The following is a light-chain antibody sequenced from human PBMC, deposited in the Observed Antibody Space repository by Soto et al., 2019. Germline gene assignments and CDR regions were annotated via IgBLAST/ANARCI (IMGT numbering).Light chain of an antibody. Sequence: QSVLTQPPSVSAALGQKVTISCSGSSSNIGDKYVSWYQQLPGTAPKLLIYESNNQASGIPDRFSGSKSGTSATLDITGLQTGDEADYYCGTWDSSLGGGVFGGGTKLTVL. V-gene: IGLV1-51*02. J-gene: IGLJ2*01. CDR2: ESN. CDR1: SSNIGDKY. CDR3: GTWDSSLGGGV.